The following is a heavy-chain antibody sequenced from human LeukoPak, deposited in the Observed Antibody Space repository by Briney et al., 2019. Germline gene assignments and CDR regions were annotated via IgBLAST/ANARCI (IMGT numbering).Heavy chain of an antibody. CDR3: ARSGELRTLYFDY. CDR2: ISGSGGST. Sequence: GGSLRLSCAASGFTFSSNAMSWVRQAPGRGLEWVSAISGSGGSTYYADSVKGRFTISRDNSKNTLYLQINSLRAEDTAVYYCARSGELRTLYFDYWGQGTLVTVSS. D-gene: IGHD1-7*01. CDR1: GFTFSSNA. J-gene: IGHJ4*02. V-gene: IGHV3-23*01.